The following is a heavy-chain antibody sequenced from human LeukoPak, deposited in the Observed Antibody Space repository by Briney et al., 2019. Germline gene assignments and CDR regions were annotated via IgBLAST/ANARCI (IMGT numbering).Heavy chain of an antibody. CDR2: ISGSGGST. V-gene: IGHV3-23*01. D-gene: IGHD3-10*01. CDR3: ARDRSGEWGGLDY. Sequence: GGSLRLSCAASGFTFSSYGMSWVRQAPGKGLEWVSTISGSGGSTYYADSVKGRFTISRDNAKNSLYLQMNSLRAEDTAVYYCARDRSGEWGGLDYWGQGTLVTVSS. J-gene: IGHJ4*02. CDR1: GFTFSSYG.